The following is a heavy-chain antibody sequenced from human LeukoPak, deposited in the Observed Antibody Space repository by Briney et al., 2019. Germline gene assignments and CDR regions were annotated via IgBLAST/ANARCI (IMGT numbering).Heavy chain of an antibody. CDR3: ARVPSPYYDSSGRRYYFDY. CDR1: GGSISSGGYY. J-gene: IGHJ4*02. Sequence: SETLSLTCTVSGGSISSGGYYWSWIRQPPGKGLEWIGTIHHSGDTYSNPSLKSRVTISIDTSKNQFSLKLTSVTATDTGVYYCARVPSPYYDSSGRRYYFDYWGQGSLVTVSS. CDR2: IHHSGDT. D-gene: IGHD3-22*01. V-gene: IGHV4-39*07.